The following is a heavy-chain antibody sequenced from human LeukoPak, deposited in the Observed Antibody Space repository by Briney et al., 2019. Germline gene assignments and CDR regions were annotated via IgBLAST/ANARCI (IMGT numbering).Heavy chain of an antibody. CDR1: GYAFTSYD. CDR2: MDPNSGNT. D-gene: IGHD2-2*01. V-gene: IGHV1-8*01. CDR3: ARGLDIVVAGTDFDY. Sequence: ASVKVSCKASGYAFTSYDINWVRQATGQGLEWMGWMDPNSGNTGYAQKFQGRVTMTRNTSISTAYMELSSLRSEDTAVYYCARGLDIVVAGTDFDYWGQGTLVTVSS. J-gene: IGHJ4*02.